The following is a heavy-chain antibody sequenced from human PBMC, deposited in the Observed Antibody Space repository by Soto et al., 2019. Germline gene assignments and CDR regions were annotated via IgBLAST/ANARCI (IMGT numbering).Heavy chain of an antibody. D-gene: IGHD5-12*01. V-gene: IGHV2-5*02. CDR3: AHRPRGYAYYFDY. CDR2: IYWDQDK. CDR1: GFSLSTRGVA. Sequence: QITLKESGPPLVKPTQTLTLTCTFSGFSLSTRGVAVGWFRQPPGKALEWLALIYWDQDKWYSPSLKSRLTITSDPSINQVALTLNNTDPVDTATYYCAHRPRGYAYYFDYWGQGTLVTVSS. J-gene: IGHJ4*02.